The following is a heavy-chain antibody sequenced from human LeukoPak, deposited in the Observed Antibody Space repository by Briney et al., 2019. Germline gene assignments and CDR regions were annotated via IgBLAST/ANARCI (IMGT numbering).Heavy chain of an antibody. D-gene: IGHD3-22*01. V-gene: IGHV4-59*12. CDR3: ARVLYYYDSSGTPTATYYFDY. J-gene: IGHJ4*02. CDR2: IYYSGTT. CDR1: GDSISGYY. Sequence: PSETLSLTCTVSGDSISGYYWSWIRQPPGKGLEWIGNIYYSGTTNYNPSLKSRVTISVDTSKNQFSLKLSSVTAADTAVYYCARVLYYYDSSGTPTATYYFDYWGQGTLVTVSS.